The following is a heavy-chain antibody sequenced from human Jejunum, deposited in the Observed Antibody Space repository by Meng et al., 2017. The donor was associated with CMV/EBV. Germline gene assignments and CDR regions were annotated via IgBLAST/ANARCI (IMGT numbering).Heavy chain of an antibody. V-gene: IGHV3-74*01. CDR2: INSDGSST. Sequence: YWIHWVLQAPGKGLVWVSRINSDGSSTSYADSVKGRFTISRDNAKNTLYLQMNSLRAEDTAVYYCARDLWGGDYCSSTSCYPDAFDIWGQGTMVTVSS. D-gene: IGHD2-2*01. CDR1: YW. CDR3: ARDLWGGDYCSSTSCYPDAFDI. J-gene: IGHJ3*02.